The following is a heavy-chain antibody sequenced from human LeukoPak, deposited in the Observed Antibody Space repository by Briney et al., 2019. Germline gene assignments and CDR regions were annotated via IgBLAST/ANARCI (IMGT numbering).Heavy chain of an antibody. V-gene: IGHV3-66*01. CDR3: ARGDIVVGGNWFDP. Sequence: GGSLRLSCAASGFTVSSNYMSWVRQAPGKGLEWVSVIYSGGSTYYADSVKGRFTISRDNSKNTLYLQMNSLRAEDTAVYYCARGDIVVGGNWFDPWGQGTLVTVSS. CDR2: IYSGGST. CDR1: GFTVSSNY. J-gene: IGHJ5*02. D-gene: IGHD2-2*01.